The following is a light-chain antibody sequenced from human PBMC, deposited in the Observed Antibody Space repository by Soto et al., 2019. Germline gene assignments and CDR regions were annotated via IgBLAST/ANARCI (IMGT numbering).Light chain of an antibody. CDR1: QSVSSSF. V-gene: IGKV3-20*01. Sequence: EIVMTQSPATLSLSPGERATLSFMASQSVSSSFLACYQHKPGQAPRLLIYGASSRATGIPDRFSGSGSGTDFTLTISRLEPDDFAVYYCQQYGSSPLITFGQGTRLEIK. CDR2: GAS. J-gene: IGKJ5*01. CDR3: QQYGSSPLIT.